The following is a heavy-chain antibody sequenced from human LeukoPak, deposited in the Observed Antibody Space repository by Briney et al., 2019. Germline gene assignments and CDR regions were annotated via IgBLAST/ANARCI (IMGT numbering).Heavy chain of an antibody. CDR1: GFTFSDYY. V-gene: IGHV3-11*04. D-gene: IGHD1-14*01. CDR3: ARDSDHPADYYMDV. CDR2: ISSSGSTI. Sequence: PGGSLRLSCTASGFTFSDYYMSWIRQAPGKGLEWVSYISSSGSTISYADSVKGRFTISRDNAKNSLYLQMNSLRAEDTAVYYCARDSDHPADYYMDVWGKGTTVTVSS. J-gene: IGHJ6*03.